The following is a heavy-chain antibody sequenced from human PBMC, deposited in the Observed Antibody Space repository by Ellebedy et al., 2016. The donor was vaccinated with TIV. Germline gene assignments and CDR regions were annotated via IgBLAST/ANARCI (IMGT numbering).Heavy chain of an antibody. CDR1: GFTFSSYA. CDR2: ISYDGSNK. Sequence: GGSLRLXXAASGFTFSSYAMHWVRQAPGKGLEWVAVISYDGSNKYYAGSVKGRFTISRDNSKNTLYLQMNSLRAEDTAVYYCARVEQWLDYWGQGTLVTVSS. V-gene: IGHV3-30-3*01. J-gene: IGHJ4*02. CDR3: ARVEQWLDY. D-gene: IGHD6-19*01.